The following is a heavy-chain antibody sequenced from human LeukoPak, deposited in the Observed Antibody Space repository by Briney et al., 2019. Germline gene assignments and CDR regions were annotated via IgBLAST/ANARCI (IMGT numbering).Heavy chain of an antibody. Sequence: GGSLRLSCAASGFTFSSYAMHWVRQAPGKGLEWVAVISYDGSNKYYADSVKGRFTISRDNSKNTLYLQMNSLRAEDTAVFYCAKWFLQWEHDYWGQGTLVTVSS. D-gene: IGHD1-26*01. CDR3: AKWFLQWEHDY. J-gene: IGHJ4*02. CDR1: GFTFSSYA. CDR2: ISYDGSNK. V-gene: IGHV3-30-3*02.